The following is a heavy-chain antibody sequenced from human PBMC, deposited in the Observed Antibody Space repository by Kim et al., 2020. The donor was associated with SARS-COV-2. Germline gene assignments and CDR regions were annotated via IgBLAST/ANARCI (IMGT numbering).Heavy chain of an antibody. Sequence: LKSRVTITVDTSKNQFSLKLSSVTAADTAVYYCARDGGYEDYYYYYGMDVWGQGTTVTVSS. D-gene: IGHD5-12*01. V-gene: IGHV4-31*02. J-gene: IGHJ6*02. CDR3: ARDGGYEDYYYYYGMDV.